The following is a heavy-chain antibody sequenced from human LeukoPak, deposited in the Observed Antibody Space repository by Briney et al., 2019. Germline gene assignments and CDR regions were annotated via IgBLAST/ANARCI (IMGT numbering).Heavy chain of an antibody. V-gene: IGHV3-30-3*01. J-gene: IGHJ4*02. D-gene: IGHD5-18*01. CDR3: ARDEGVWLFDY. CDR2: ISYDGSNK. Sequence: PGGSLRLSCAASGFTFSSYAMHWVRQAPGKGLEWVAVISYDGSNKYYADSVKGRFTISRDSSKNTLYLQMNSLRAEDTAVYYCARDEGVWLFDYWGQGTLVTVSS. CDR1: GFTFSSYA.